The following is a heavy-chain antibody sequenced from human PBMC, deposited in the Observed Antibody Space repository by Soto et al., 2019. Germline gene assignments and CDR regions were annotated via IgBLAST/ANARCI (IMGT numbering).Heavy chain of an antibody. Sequence: PSETLSLTCTVSGGSISSYYWSWIRQPPGKGLEWIGYIYYSGSTNYNPSLKSRVTISVDTSKNQFTLKPSSVTAADTAVYYCARESAGCSGSCHKPLDYWGQGILVTVSS. CDR2: IYYSGST. CDR1: GGSISSYY. CDR3: ARESAGCSGSCHKPLDY. D-gene: IGHD2-15*01. J-gene: IGHJ4*02. V-gene: IGHV4-59*12.